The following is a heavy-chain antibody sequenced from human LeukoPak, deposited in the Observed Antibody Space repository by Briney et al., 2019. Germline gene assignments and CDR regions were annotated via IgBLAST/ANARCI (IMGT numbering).Heavy chain of an antibody. J-gene: IGHJ4*02. Sequence: GGSLRLSCAASGFTFSSYAMSWVRQAPGKGLEWASAISGSGGSTYYADSVKGRFTISRDNSKNTLYPQMNSLRAEDTAVYYCAKVGRYSSGYYHEDYWGQGTLVTVSS. CDR2: ISGSGGST. CDR3: AKVGRYSSGYYHEDY. V-gene: IGHV3-23*01. CDR1: GFTFSSYA. D-gene: IGHD3-22*01.